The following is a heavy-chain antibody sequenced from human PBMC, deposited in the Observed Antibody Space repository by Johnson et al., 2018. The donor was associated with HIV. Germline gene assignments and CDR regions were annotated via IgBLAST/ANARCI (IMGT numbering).Heavy chain of an antibody. CDR2: ISGSGGST. V-gene: IGHV3-23*04. J-gene: IGHJ3*02. Sequence: VQLVESGGDVVQPGKSLRLSCAASGFTFSSYAMSWVRQAPGKGLEWVSAISGSGGSTYYADSVKGRFTISRDNSKNTLYLQMNSLRAEDTAVYYCATGVVVTAMNDAFDIWGQGTMVTVSS. CDR1: GFTFSSYA. D-gene: IGHD2-21*02. CDR3: ATGVVVTAMNDAFDI.